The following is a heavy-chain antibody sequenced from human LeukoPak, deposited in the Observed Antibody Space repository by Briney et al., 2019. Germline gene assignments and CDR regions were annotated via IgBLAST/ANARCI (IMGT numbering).Heavy chain of an antibody. CDR1: GYTFTSYD. D-gene: IGHD3-10*01. CDR2: INPNSGNT. Sequence: ASVKVSCKASGYTFTSYDINWVRQATGQGLEWKGWINPNSGNTGYAQKFQGRVTMTRNTSISTAYMELSSLRSEDTAVYYCARSFLWFGESLRCWFDPWGQGTLVTVSS. CDR3: ARSFLWFGESLRCWFDP. J-gene: IGHJ5*02. V-gene: IGHV1-8*01.